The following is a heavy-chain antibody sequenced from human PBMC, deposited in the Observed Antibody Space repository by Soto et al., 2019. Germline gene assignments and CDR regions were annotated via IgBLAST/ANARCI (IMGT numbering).Heavy chain of an antibody. CDR1: GFTFSSYA. J-gene: IGHJ4*02. D-gene: IGHD5-18*01. Sequence: GGSLRLSCAASGFTFSSYAMHWVRQAPGKGLEYVSAISSNGGSTYYADSVKGRFTISRDNSKNTLYLQMGSLRAEDMAVYYCARGSIAMGGAGYFDYWCQGTLVTVSS. CDR2: ISSNGGST. CDR3: ARGSIAMGGAGYFDY. V-gene: IGHV3-64*02.